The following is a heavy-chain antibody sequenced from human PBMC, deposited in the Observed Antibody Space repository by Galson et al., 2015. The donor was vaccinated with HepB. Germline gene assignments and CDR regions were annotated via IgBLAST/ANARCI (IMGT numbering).Heavy chain of an antibody. CDR1: GYDFDKYG. CDR3: ARDSRLELRLNNYYSYGMDV. V-gene: IGHV1-18*01. Sequence: SVKVSCKASGYDFDKYGLSWVRQAPGQGLEWMGWVSGYDGSANYSPKFQGRVTMTTQTSTGTAYLEMRSLRSDDTAGYYCARDSRLELRLNNYYSYGMDVWGQGTAVIVS. D-gene: IGHD1-7*01. J-gene: IGHJ6*02. CDR2: VSGYDGSA.